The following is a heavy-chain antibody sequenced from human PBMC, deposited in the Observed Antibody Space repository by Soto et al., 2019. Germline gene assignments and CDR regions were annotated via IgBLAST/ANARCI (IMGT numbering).Heavy chain of an antibody. CDR1: GFTFSAYS. Sequence: EVQLVESGGGLVNPGESLRLSCAASGFTFSAYSLNWVRQAPGKGLEWVSSISVRSSYIYYVDSVKGRFTTSRDDAKNLRHLQRISVRAEDTGVYYCAIDQRGDYDFWSNYLNPGYLQRWGQGTLVTVSS. CDR3: AIDQRGDYDFWSNYLNPGYLQR. J-gene: IGHJ1*01. V-gene: IGHV3-21*02. CDR2: ISVRSSYI. D-gene: IGHD3-3*01.